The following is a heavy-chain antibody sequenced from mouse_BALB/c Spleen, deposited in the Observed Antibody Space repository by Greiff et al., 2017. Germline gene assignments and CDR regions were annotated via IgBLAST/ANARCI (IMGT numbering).Heavy chain of an antibody. CDR3: ARRKITTIDY. V-gene: IGHV1-4*01. CDR2: INPSSGYT. D-gene: IGHD2-4*01. Sequence: QVQLKESGAELARPGASVKMSCKASGYTFTSYTMHWVKQRPGQGLEWIGYINPSSGYTNYNQKFKDKATLTADKSSSTAYMQLSSLTSEDSAVYYCARRKITTIDYWGQGTTLTVSS. J-gene: IGHJ2*01. CDR1: GYTFTSYT.